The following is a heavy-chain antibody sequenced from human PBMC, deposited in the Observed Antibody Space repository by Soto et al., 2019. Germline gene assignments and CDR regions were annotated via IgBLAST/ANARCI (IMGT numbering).Heavy chain of an antibody. V-gene: IGHV3-13*01. CDR2: IGTAGDT. J-gene: IGHJ4*02. CDR1: GFNFSSYD. D-gene: IGHD3-22*01. CDR3: ARGQPPNYYDSSVYEYYFDY. Sequence: EVQLVESGGGLVQPGGSLRLSCAASGFNFSSYDMNWVRQATGKGLEWVSVIGTAGDTYYPGSVKGRFTISRENAKNSLYLQMNSLRADDTAVYYCARGQPPNYYDSSVYEYYFDYWGQGTLVTVSS.